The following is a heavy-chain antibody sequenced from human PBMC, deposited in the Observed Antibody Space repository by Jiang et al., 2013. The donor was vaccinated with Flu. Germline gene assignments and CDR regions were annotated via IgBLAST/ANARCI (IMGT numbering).Heavy chain of an antibody. J-gene: IGHJ4*02. CDR3: TRDERLGPYYFNY. D-gene: IGHD3-16*01. V-gene: IGHV1-3*04. CDR2: INSGNGNT. Sequence: SVKVSCKASGYTFTSYGMHWVRQAPGQRLEWMGWINSGNGNTIYSQNFQDRVTFTRDSFASTAYMELSSLRSEDTAVYYCTRDERLGPYYFNYWGQGTLVT. CDR1: GYTFTSYG.